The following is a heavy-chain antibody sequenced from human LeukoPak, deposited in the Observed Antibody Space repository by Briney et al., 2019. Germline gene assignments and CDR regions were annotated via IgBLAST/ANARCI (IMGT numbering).Heavy chain of an antibody. CDR2: ISYDGSNK. CDR1: GFTFSSYG. V-gene: IGHV3-30*03. J-gene: IGHJ4*02. D-gene: IGHD2-15*01. Sequence: GGSLRLSCAASGFTFSSYGMHWVRQAPGKGLEWVALISYDGSNKYYADSVKGRFTISRDNSKNTLYLQMNSLRAEDTAVYYCVRGSGYCSGGSCYPQNDYWGQGTLVTVSS. CDR3: VRGSGYCSGGSCYPQNDY.